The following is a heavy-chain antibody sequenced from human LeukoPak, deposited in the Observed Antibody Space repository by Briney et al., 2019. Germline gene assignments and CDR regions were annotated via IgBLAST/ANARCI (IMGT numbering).Heavy chain of an antibody. CDR2: MNPNSGNT. V-gene: IGHV1-8*03. J-gene: IGHJ6*03. CDR1: GYTFTSYD. D-gene: IGHD4-17*01. CDR3: ATTSGADYYYYMDV. Sequence: EASVKVSCKASGYTFTSYDINWVRQATGQGLEWMGWMNPNSGNTGYAQKFQGRVTITRNTSISTAYMELSSLRSEDTAVYYCATTSGADYYYYMDVWGKGTTVTVSS.